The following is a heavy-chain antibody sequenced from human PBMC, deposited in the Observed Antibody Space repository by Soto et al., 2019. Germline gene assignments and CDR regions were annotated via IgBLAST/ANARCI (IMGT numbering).Heavy chain of an antibody. CDR1: GVTFSGYA. V-gene: IGHV3-23*01. CDR3: AKGPNTHSSFMSWSYGTNYFHF. Sequence: PGGSLRLSCAASGVTFSGYAMSWARQAPGKGLEWVSAISGSGGSTYYADSVKGRFTISRDNSKNTLYLQMNSLRAEDTAVYYCAKGPNTHSSFMSWSYGTNYFHFWCPRPLVTVSS. D-gene: IGHD3-10*01. J-gene: IGHJ4*02. CDR2: ISGSGGST.